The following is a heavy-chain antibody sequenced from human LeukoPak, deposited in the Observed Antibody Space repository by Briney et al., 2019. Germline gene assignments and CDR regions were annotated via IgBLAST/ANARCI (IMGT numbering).Heavy chain of an antibody. D-gene: IGHD3-16*01. CDR3: ARGVGGVREGFDI. V-gene: IGHV4-61*08. J-gene: IGHJ3*02. Sequence: SETLSLTCTVSCGSVSSEGYHCSWFPPPPRKGLEWIAYIFNSGSSNYNPSLKSRVTISVDTSKNQFSLKLNSVTAADTAQYHCARGVGGVREGFDIWGQGTMVTVSS. CDR1: CGSVSSEGYH. CDR2: IFNSGSS.